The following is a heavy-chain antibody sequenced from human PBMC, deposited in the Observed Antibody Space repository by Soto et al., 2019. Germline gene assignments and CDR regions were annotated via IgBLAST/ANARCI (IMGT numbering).Heavy chain of an antibody. CDR3: ARVHHTYYDFWSGPYLFDY. CDR1: GGSISSGGYY. D-gene: IGHD3-3*01. V-gene: IGHV4-31*03. J-gene: IGHJ4*02. Sequence: PSETLSLTCTVSGGSISSGGYYWSWIRQHPGKGLEWIGYIYYSGSTYYNPSLKSRVTISVDTSKNQFSLKLSSVTAADTAVYYCARVHHTYYDFWSGPYLFDYCGQGTLVPVSS. CDR2: IYYSGST.